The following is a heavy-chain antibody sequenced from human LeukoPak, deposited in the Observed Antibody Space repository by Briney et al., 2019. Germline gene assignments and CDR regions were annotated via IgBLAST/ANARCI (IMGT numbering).Heavy chain of an antibody. J-gene: IGHJ6*03. CDR2: IYYSGST. CDR3: ARQPLEEVVVPAAIWGKDYYYYYMDV. D-gene: IGHD2-2*01. Sequence: SETLSLTCTVSGGSISSSSYYWGWIRQPPGKGLEWIGSIYYSGSTYYNPSLKSRVTISVDTSKNQFSLKLSSVTAADTAVYYCARQPLEEVVVPAAIWGKDYYYYYMDVWGKGTTVTVSS. V-gene: IGHV4-39*01. CDR1: GGSISSSSYY.